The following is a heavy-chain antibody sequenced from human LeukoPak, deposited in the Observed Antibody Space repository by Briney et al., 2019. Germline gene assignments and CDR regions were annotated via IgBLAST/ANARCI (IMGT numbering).Heavy chain of an antibody. CDR3: ARAGRVVVAASLYVVY. CDR1: GYTFTGYY. CDR2: INPNSGDT. Sequence: GASVKVSCKASGYTFTGYYMHWVRQAPGQGLEWMGWINPNSGDTNYAQKFQGRVTMTRDTSISTAYMELSRLRSDDTAVYYCARAGRVVVAASLYVVYWGQGTLVTVSS. D-gene: IGHD2-15*01. V-gene: IGHV1-2*02. J-gene: IGHJ4*02.